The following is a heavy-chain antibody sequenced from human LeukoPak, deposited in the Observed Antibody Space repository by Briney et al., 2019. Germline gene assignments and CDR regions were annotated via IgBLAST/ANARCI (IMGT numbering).Heavy chain of an antibody. CDR3: AKEDGGSCPDY. CDR2: IWYDGSNK. J-gene: IGHJ4*02. D-gene: IGHD2-15*01. Sequence: QPGGSLRLSCAASGFTFSDLYMDWVRQAPGKGLEWVAVIWYDGSNKYYADSVKGRFTISRDNSKNTLYLQMNSLRAEDTAVYYCAKEDGGSCPDYWGQGTLVTVSS. V-gene: IGHV3-33*06. CDR1: GFTFSDLY.